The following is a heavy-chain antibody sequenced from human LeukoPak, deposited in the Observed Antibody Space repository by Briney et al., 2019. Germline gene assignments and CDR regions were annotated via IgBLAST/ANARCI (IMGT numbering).Heavy chain of an antibody. D-gene: IGHD2-21*02. Sequence: SETLSLTCTVSGGSISSYYWSWIRQPPGKGLEWIGYIYYSGSTNYNPSLKSRVTISVDTSKNQFSLKLSSVTAADTAVYYCARVVVATSGDAFDIWGQGTMVIVSS. V-gene: IGHV4-59*01. CDR3: ARVVVATSGDAFDI. CDR2: IYYSGST. CDR1: GGSISSYY. J-gene: IGHJ3*02.